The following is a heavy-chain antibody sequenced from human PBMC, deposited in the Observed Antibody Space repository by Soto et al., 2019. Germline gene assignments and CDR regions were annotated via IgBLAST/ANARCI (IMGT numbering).Heavy chain of an antibody. D-gene: IGHD4-17*01. CDR2: ISGSGGST. CDR3: AKDRRPFLRKLDLFDY. J-gene: IGHJ4*02. CDR1: GFTFSIYA. Sequence: HPGGSLRLSCAASGFTFSIYAMRWVRQAPGKGLEWVSAISGSGGSTYYADSVKGRFTISRDNSKNTLYLQMNSLRAEDTAVYYCAKDRRPFLRKLDLFDYWGQGTLVTVSS. V-gene: IGHV3-23*01.